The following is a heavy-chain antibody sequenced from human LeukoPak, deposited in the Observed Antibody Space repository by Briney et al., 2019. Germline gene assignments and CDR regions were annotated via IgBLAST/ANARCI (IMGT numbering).Heavy chain of an antibody. J-gene: IGHJ6*03. CDR2: ISSSSSYI. CDR3: ARGFGFLEWLLPDDYYYMDV. CDR1: GFTFSSYS. D-gene: IGHD3-3*01. V-gene: IGHV3-21*01. Sequence: GGSLRLSCAASGFTFSSYSMNWVRQAPGKGLEWVSSISSSSSYIYYADSVKGRFTISRDNAKNSLYLQMNSLRAEDTAVYYCARGFGFLEWLLPDDYYYMDVWGKGTTVIVSS.